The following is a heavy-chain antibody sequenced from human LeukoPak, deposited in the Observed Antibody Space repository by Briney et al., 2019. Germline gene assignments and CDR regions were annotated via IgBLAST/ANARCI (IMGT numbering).Heavy chain of an antibody. Sequence: SETLSLTCTVSGGSISSYYWSWIRQPPGKGLEWIGDIYYSGSTNYNPSLKSRVTISVDTSKNQFSLRLRSVTAADTAVYYSARLASGSYGPLTPFDYWGQGTLVTVSS. V-gene: IGHV4-59*08. J-gene: IGHJ4*02. D-gene: IGHD1-26*01. CDR3: ARLASGSYGPLTPFDY. CDR1: GGSISSYY. CDR2: IYYSGST.